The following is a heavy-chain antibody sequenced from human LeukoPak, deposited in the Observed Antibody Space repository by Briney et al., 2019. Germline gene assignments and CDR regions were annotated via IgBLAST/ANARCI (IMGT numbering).Heavy chain of an antibody. V-gene: IGHV3-11*04. CDR3: AKLKRPYNGKRGPFDI. Sequence: PGGSLKLSCAASGFTFSDYYMNWIRQAPGKGLEWVSYISHSGNTIYYADSVKGRFTISRDNSKNTLYLQMNSLRAEDAAMYYCAKLKRPYNGKRGPFDIWGQGTMVTVSS. D-gene: IGHD1-26*01. CDR1: GFTFSDYY. CDR2: ISHSGNTI. J-gene: IGHJ3*02.